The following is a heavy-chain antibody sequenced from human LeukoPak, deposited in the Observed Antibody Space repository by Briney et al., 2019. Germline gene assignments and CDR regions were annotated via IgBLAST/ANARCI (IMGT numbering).Heavy chain of an antibody. CDR3: AKDLGGGGGY. J-gene: IGHJ4*02. Sequence: PGGSLRLSCAASGFTFSSYDMSWVRQAPGKGLEWVSAISGSGGSKYYADSVKGRFTISRDNSKNTLYLQVNSLRAEDTAVYYCAKDLGGGGGYWGQGTLVTVSS. D-gene: IGHD3-16*01. CDR1: GFTFSSYD. CDR2: ISGSGGSK. V-gene: IGHV3-23*01.